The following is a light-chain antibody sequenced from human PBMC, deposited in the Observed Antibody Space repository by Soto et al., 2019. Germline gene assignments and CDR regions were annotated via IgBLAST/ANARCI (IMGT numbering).Light chain of an antibody. CDR1: SSDVGGYND. CDR2: DVS. V-gene: IGLV2-11*01. Sequence: QSALTQPRSVSGSPGQSVTISCTGTSSDVGGYNDVSWYQQHPGKAPKLMIYDVSKRPSGVPDRFSGSKAGNTASLTISGLQADDEADYYCCSYAGSFVVFGGGTKLTVL. J-gene: IGLJ2*01. CDR3: CSYAGSFVV.